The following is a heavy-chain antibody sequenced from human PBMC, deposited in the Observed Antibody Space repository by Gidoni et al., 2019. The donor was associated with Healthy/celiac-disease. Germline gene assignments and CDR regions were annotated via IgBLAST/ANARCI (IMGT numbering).Heavy chain of an antibody. V-gene: IGHV4-34*01. CDR1: GGSFSGYY. CDR3: ARGYGNYYYYFGMDV. D-gene: IGHD4-4*01. J-gene: IGHJ6*02. CDR2: INHSGST. Sequence: QVQLQQWGAGRLKPSETLSLTCAVYGGSFSGYYWSWIRQPPGKGLEWIAEINHSGSTNYNPSLKSRVTISVDTSKNQFSLKLSSVTAADTAVYYCARGYGNYYYYFGMDVWVQGTTVTVSS.